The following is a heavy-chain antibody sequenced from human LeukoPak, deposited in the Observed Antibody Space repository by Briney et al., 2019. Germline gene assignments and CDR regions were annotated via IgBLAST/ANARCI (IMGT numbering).Heavy chain of an antibody. V-gene: IGHV4-39*07. Sequence: SETLSLTCTVSGGSISSRSYYWGWIRQPPGKGLEWIGSIYYSGSTYYNPSLKSRVTISVETSKNQFSLKLSSVTAADTAVYYCARDVYSPSRNWFDPWGQGTLVTVSS. CDR3: ARDVYSPSRNWFDP. J-gene: IGHJ5*02. CDR1: GGSISSRSYY. D-gene: IGHD4-11*01. CDR2: IYYSGST.